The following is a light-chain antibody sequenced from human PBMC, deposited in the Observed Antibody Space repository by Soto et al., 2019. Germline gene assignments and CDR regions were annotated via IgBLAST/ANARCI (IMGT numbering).Light chain of an antibody. CDR2: EVS. J-gene: IGLJ1*01. CDR1: SSDVGGYKY. Sequence: QSALTQPPSASGSPGQSVTISCTGTSSDVGGYKYVSWYQQHPGKATKLMIYEVSKRPSGVPDRFSGSKSGNTASLTVSGLQAEDEADYYCSSYEVFGTGTKLTVL. CDR3: SSYEV. V-gene: IGLV2-8*01.